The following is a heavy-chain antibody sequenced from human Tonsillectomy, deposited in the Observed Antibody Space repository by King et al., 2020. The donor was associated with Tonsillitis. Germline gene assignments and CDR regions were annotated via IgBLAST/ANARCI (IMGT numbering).Heavy chain of an antibody. Sequence: VQLQQWGARLLKPSETLSLTCAVYRGSLSNYYWSWIRQPPGKGLEWIGEISHSGSAIYNPSLKSRVSMSVGTSKNQFSLNLSSVTAADTAVYYCARGAPTGNVGPTTEHDAFDIWGQGTLVTVSS. J-gene: IGHJ3*02. CDR1: RGSLSNYY. CDR3: ARGAPTGNVGPTTEHDAFDI. D-gene: IGHD1-26*01. CDR2: ISHSGSA. V-gene: IGHV4-34*01.